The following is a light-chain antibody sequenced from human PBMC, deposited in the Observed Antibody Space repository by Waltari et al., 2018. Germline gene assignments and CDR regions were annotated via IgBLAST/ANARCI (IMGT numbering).Light chain of an antibody. CDR3: SSYTSSLYV. CDR2: EVS. CDR1: SSDVGGYNY. V-gene: IGLV2-14*01. J-gene: IGLJ1*01. Sequence: QSALTQPASVSGSPGQSITISCTGTSSDVGGYNYVSWYQQHPGKAPKLMIYEVSNRPSGVPNRFSGSKSGNTASLTISGRQAEDEADYYCSSYTSSLYVFGTGTKVTVL.